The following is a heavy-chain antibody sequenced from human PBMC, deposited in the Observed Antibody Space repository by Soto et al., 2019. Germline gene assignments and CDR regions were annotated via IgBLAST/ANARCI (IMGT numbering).Heavy chain of an antibody. CDR2: INPNSGGT. D-gene: IGHD1-26*01. V-gene: IGHV1-2*04. J-gene: IGHJ4*02. Sequence: QVQLVQSGAEVKKPGASVKVSCKASGYTFTGYYMHWVRQAPGQGLEWMGWINPNSGGTNYAQKFQGWVTMTRDTYISTANMELSRLRSDDTAVYYCARGRLSGSYLFDYWGQETLVTVSS. CDR3: ARGRLSGSYLFDY. CDR1: GYTFTGYY.